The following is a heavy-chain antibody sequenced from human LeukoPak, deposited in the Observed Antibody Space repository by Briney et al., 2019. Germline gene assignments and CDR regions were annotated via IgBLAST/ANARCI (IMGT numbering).Heavy chain of an antibody. CDR1: SGSISTSNYY. V-gene: IGHV4-39*01. J-gene: IGHJ5*02. CDR3: ARHGVEATLITMVRGVMRKHNWFDP. CDR2: IFYSGST. Sequence: SETLSLTCTVSSGSISTSNYYWGWVRQPPGKALEWIGNIFYSGSTYYSPSLKSRVTISVDTSKNQFSLKLSSVTAADTAVYYCARHGVEATLITMVRGVMRKHNWFDPWGQGTLVTVSS. D-gene: IGHD3-10*01.